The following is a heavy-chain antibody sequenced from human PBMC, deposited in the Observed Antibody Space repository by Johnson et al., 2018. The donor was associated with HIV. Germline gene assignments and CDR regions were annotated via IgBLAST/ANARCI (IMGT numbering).Heavy chain of an antibody. V-gene: IGHV3-15*01. J-gene: IGHJ3*02. CDR1: GFTFSNAW. CDR3: STERSITFGGAIVSAFYI. Sequence: VQLVESGGGLVQPGGSLRLSCAASGFTFSNAWMSWVRQAPGKGLEWVGRIKSKTDGGTTDYAAPVKGRFTIPRDDSKNTLYLQMNSLKTEDTAVYYFSTERSITFGGAIVSAFYIWGQGTKVTVSS. CDR2: IKSKTDGGTT. D-gene: IGHD3-16*02.